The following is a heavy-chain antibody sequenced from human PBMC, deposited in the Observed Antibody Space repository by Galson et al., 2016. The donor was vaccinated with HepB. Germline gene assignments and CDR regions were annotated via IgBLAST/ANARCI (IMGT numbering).Heavy chain of an antibody. CDR2: ISSSSSYI. CDR3: ARDPGGYSYASFDY. D-gene: IGHD5-18*01. J-gene: IGHJ4*02. CDR1: GYTFSRYS. V-gene: IGHV3-21*01. Sequence: SLRLSCAASGYTFSRYSMNWVRQAPGKGLEWVSSISSSSSYIYYADSVKGRFTISRDNAKNSLYLQMNSLRAEDTAVYYCARDPGGYSYASFDYWGQGTLVTVSS.